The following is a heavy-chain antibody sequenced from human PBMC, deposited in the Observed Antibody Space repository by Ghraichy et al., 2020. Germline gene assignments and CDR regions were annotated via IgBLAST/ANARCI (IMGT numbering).Heavy chain of an antibody. V-gene: IGHV4-59*01. Sequence: SQTLSLTCTVSGGSISSYYWSWIRQPPGKGLEWIGYIYYSGSTNYNPSLKSRVTISVDTSKNQFSLKLSSVTAADTAVYYCARDLRQDYYYYYGMDVWGQGTTVTVSS. J-gene: IGHJ6*02. CDR3: ARDLRQDYYYYYGMDV. CDR2: IYYSGST. CDR1: GGSISSYY.